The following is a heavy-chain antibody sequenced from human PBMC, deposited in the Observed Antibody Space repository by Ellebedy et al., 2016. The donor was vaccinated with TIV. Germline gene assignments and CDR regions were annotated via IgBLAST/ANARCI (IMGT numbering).Heavy chain of an antibody. CDR3: ATGDGSTSFAY. J-gene: IGHJ4*02. V-gene: IGHV3-15*07. Sequence: GESLKISXAASGLNFNTVWMNWVRQAPGKGLEWVGRIKSNINGGTSEYGAPVKGRFTISRDDSKNILYLQMTGLKSEDTGTYYCATGDGSTSFAYWGLGTLIPVSS. CDR2: IKSNINGGTS. CDR1: GLNFNTVW. D-gene: IGHD3-10*01.